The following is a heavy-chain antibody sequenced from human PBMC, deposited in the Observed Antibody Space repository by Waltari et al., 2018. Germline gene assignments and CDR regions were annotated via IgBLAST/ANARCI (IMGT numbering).Heavy chain of an antibody. Sequence: EVRVVESGGGLVQPGGSLRLSCAASGLTLSSHWMSWFRQVPGKGLEWVANRRPDGSQKYYVDSVKGRFTISRDNAKNSLYLQMNSLRVEDTAVYYCARDVDYRGQGTLVTVSS. J-gene: IGHJ4*02. CDR2: RRPDGSQK. V-gene: IGHV3-7*01. CDR3: ARDVDY. CDR1: GLTLSSHW.